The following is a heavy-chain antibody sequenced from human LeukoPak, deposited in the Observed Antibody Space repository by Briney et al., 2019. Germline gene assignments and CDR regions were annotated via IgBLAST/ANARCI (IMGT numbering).Heavy chain of an antibody. J-gene: IGHJ4*02. Sequence: SVKVSCKASGGSFSSYAISWVRQAPGQGLEWMGGIIPIFGTANYAQKFQGRVTITADKSTSTAYMELSSLRSEDTAVYYCARDGCSGGSCPFDYWGQGTLVTVSS. V-gene: IGHV1-69*06. CDR2: IIPIFGTA. CDR3: ARDGCSGGSCPFDY. D-gene: IGHD2-15*01. CDR1: GGSFSSYA.